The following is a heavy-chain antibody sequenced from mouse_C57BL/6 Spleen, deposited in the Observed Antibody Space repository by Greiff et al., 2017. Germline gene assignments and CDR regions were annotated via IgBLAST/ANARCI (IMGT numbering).Heavy chain of an antibody. Sequence: QVQLQQPGAELVMPGASVKLSCKASGYTFTSYWMHWVKQRPGQGLEWIGEIDPSDSYTNYNQKFKGKSTLTVDKSSSTAYLQLSSLTSDDSAVYSCAREDYGRKYYFDYWGQGTTLTVSS. CDR3: AREDYGRKYYFDY. D-gene: IGHD1-1*01. CDR2: IDPSDSYT. CDR1: GYTFTSYW. V-gene: IGHV1-69*01. J-gene: IGHJ2*01.